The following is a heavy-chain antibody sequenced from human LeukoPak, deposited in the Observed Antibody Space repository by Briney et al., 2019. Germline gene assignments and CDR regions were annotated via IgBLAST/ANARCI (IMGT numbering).Heavy chain of an antibody. CDR3: ARVNSITIFRVALVTGWFDP. Sequence: ASVKVSCKASGYTFTGYYMHWVRQAPGQGLEWMGWINPNSGGTNYAQKFQGRVTMTRDTSISTAYMELSRLRSDDTAVYYCARVNSITIFRVALVTGWFDPWGQGTLVTVSS. CDR1: GYTFTGYY. CDR2: INPNSGGT. D-gene: IGHD3-3*01. V-gene: IGHV1-2*02. J-gene: IGHJ5*02.